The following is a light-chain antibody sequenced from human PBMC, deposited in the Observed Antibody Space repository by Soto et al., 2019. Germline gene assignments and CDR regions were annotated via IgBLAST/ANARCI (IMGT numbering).Light chain of an antibody. CDR1: QNIDTY. J-gene: IGKJ1*01. V-gene: IGKV3-11*01. Sequence: EIVLTQSPATLSLSPGERATLSCRASQNIDTYLDWYQQKPGQSPRLLIFDASSRATGTPARFSGSGSGTDFTLTISSLEPEDFAVYYCQQRSNWPRTFGQGTKVDIK. CDR3: QQRSNWPRT. CDR2: DAS.